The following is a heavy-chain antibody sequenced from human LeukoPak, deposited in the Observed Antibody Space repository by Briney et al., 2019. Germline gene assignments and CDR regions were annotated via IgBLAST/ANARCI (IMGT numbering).Heavy chain of an antibody. V-gene: IGHV4-59*01. CDR3: ARTPNNVLTDI. D-gene: IGHD1/OR15-1a*01. J-gene: IGHJ3*02. Sequence: SETLSLTCTVSGVSISSYYWSWIRQPPGKGLEWIGYIYYSGSTNYNPSLKSRVTISVDTSKNQFSLKLSSVTAADTAVYYCARTPNNVLTDIWGQGTMVTVSS. CDR2: IYYSGST. CDR1: GVSISSYY.